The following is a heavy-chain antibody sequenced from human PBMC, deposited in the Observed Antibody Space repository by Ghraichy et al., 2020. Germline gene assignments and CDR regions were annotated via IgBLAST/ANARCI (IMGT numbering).Heavy chain of an antibody. CDR1: GYTFTSYD. D-gene: IGHD2-2*02. V-gene: IGHV1-8*01. CDR3: ASHTAAIPTNQISDAFDI. CDR2: MNPNSGNT. Sequence: ASVKVSCKASGYTFTSYDINWVRQATGQGLEWMGWMNPNSGNTGYAQKFQGRVTMTRNTSISTAYMELSSLRSEDTAVYYCASHTAAIPTNQISDAFDIWGQGTMVTVSS. J-gene: IGHJ3*02.